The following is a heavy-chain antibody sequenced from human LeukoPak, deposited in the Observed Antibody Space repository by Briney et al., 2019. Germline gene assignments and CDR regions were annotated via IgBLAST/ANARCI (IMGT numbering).Heavy chain of an antibody. Sequence: SETLSLTCTVSGYSISSGYYWGWIRQPPGKGLEWIGSIYHSGSTYYNPSLKSRVTISVDTSKNQFSLKLNSVTAADTAVYYCARSYSGSFLYWGQGSLVTVSS. CDR3: ARSYSGSFLY. J-gene: IGHJ1*01. D-gene: IGHD1-26*01. CDR1: GYSISSGYY. CDR2: IYHSGST. V-gene: IGHV4-38-2*02.